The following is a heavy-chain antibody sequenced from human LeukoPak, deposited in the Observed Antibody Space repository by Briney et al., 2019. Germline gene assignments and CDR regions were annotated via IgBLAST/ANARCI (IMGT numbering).Heavy chain of an antibody. J-gene: IGHJ3*02. CDR2: IYPGDSDT. V-gene: IGHV5-51*01. CDR3: ARVRPQDAFDI. Sequence: GEPLKISCKGSGYSFTNYWIGWVRQMPGKGLEWMGIIYPGDSDTRYSPSFQGQVTISADKSISTAYLQWSSLKASDIAMYYCARVRPQDAFDIWGQGTMVTVSS. CDR1: GYSFTNYW.